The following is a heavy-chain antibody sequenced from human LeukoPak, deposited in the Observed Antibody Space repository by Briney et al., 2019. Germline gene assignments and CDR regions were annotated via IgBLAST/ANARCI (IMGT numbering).Heavy chain of an antibody. J-gene: IGHJ6*02. V-gene: IGHV1-18*01. D-gene: IGHD2-2*01. CDR3: ARGSSSLNYYYYYGMDV. CDR1: GYTFTSYG. CDR2: ISAYNGNT. Sequence: ASVKVSCKASGYTFTSYGISWVRQAPGQGLEWMGWISAYNGNTNYAQKLQGRVTMTRNTSISTAYMELSSLRSEDTAVYYCARGSSSLNYYYYYGMDVWGQGTTVTVSS.